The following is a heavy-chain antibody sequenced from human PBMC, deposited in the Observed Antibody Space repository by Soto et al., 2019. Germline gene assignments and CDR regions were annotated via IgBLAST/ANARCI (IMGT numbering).Heavy chain of an antibody. D-gene: IGHD1-1*01. CDR2: ISYSGAT. Sequence: SETLSLTCTVSGASISGYHWSWIRQFPGKGLECLGYISYSGATNYNPSLKGRFTISRDNARNTLYLQMNSLSAEDTAVYYCARVNEYNEYWGQGTLVTVSS. J-gene: IGHJ4*02. V-gene: IGHV4-59*12. CDR3: ARVNEYNEY. CDR1: GASISGYH.